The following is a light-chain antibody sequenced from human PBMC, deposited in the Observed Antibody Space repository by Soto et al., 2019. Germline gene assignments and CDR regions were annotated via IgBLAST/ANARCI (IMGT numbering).Light chain of an antibody. CDR3: QSTDSSGSYYV. V-gene: IGLV3-25*02. CDR1: ALPKKY. CDR2: KDT. Sequence: SYELTQAPSVSVSPGQTARITCSGDALPKKYANWYQQKPGQAPVVIIYKDTERPSWIPERFSGSHSGTIVTLTISGVQEEDEADYYCQSTDSSGSYYVFGSGTQLTVL. J-gene: IGLJ7*01.